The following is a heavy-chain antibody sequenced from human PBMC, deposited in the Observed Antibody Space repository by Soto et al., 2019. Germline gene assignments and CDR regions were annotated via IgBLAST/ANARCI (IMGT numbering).Heavy chain of an antibody. CDR1: DYIFLAYG. J-gene: IGHJ2*01. V-gene: IGHV1-18*01. CDR3: ARDDCNGGSCDGGHYLDL. CDR2: ISPKFGRT. D-gene: IGHD2-15*01. Sequence: QVQLVQSGAEVKKPGASVKVSCTAPTDYIFLAYGFDWVRQAPGQGLEWMGWISPKFGRTNYARTLQDRFTMTTDVSTNSVSMELRDLRSDDTAVYYCARDDCNGGSCDGGHYLDLWGRGTPISVSS.